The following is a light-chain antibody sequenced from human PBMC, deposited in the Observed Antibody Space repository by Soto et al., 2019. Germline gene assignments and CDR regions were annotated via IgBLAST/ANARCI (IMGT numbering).Light chain of an antibody. V-gene: IGKV1-39*01. CDR3: QQSYTTPYT. J-gene: IGKJ2*01. CDR2: AAS. CDR1: QRISTN. Sequence: DVQMTQSPSSLSASVGDRVTISCRASQRISTNLNWYQQKPGKAPVLLIYAASSLQGGVPSRFSVSGSVTDFTLTITSLQPEDIATYYCQQSYTTPYTFGQGTKLEIE.